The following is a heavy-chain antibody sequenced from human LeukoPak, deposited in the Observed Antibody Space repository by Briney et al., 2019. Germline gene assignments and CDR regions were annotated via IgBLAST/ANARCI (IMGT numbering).Heavy chain of an antibody. CDR2: INHSGST. Sequence: SETLSLTCAVYGGSFSGYYWSWIRQPPGKGLEWIGEINHSGSTNYNPSLKSRVTISVDTPKNQFSLKLSSVTAADTAVYYCAGRQQQLARTRFDYWGQGTLVTVSS. CDR1: GGSFSGYY. V-gene: IGHV4-34*01. D-gene: IGHD6-13*01. J-gene: IGHJ4*02. CDR3: AGRQQQLARTRFDY.